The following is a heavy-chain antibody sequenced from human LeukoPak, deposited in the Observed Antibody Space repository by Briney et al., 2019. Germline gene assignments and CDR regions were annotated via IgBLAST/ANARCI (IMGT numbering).Heavy chain of an antibody. D-gene: IGHD3-3*01. CDR2: ISGSGGST. V-gene: IGHV3-23*01. J-gene: IGHJ3*02. CDR3: AKDVRFLEWLFPQAFDI. Sequence: GGSLRLSCAASGFTFSSYAMSWVRQAPGKGLEWVSAISGSGGSTYYADSVKGRFTISRDNSKNTLYLQMNSLRAEDTAVYYCAKDVRFLEWLFPQAFDIWGQGTMVTVSS. CDR1: GFTFSSYA.